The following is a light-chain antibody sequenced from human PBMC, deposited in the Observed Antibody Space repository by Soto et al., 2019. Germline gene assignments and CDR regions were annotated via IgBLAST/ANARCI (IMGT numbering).Light chain of an antibody. CDR1: TSDIGAYNY. CDR2: EVS. V-gene: IGLV2-14*01. Sequence: QSALTQPPSASGSPGQSVTISCTGTTSDIGAYNYVSWYQQRPGKAPKLIIYEVSNRPSGVSNRFSGSKSGNTASLTISGLQAEDEADYYCSSYTSSSTPYVFGTGTKLTVL. CDR3: SSYTSSSTPYV. J-gene: IGLJ1*01.